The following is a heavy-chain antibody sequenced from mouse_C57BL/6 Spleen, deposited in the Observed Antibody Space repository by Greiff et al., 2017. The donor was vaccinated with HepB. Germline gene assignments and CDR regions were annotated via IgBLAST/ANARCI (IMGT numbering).Heavy chain of an antibody. CDR2: IDPSDSYT. CDR1: GYTFTSYW. CDR3: ARRSIYGNYGDD. V-gene: IGHV1-69*01. J-gene: IGHJ2*01. Sequence: QVQLQQPGAELVMPGASVKLSCKASGYTFTSYWMHWVKQRPGQGLEWIGEIDPSDSYTNYNQKFKGKSTLTVDKSSSTAYMQLSSLTSEDSAVYYCARRSIYGNYGDDGGQGTTLTVSS. D-gene: IGHD2-1*01.